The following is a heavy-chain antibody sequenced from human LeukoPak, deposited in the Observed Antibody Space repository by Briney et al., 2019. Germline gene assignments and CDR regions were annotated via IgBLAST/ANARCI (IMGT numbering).Heavy chain of an antibody. CDR3: SREGHSRDGCDLSDY. J-gene: IGHJ4*02. CDR2: INTNNGGT. V-gene: IGHV1-2*02. CDR1: GYTFTVYY. Sequence: ASVSVSSTPSGYTFTVYYMHSVPQAPGQGLEWMGWINTNNGGTNNAQTPQDRVTITRETSINTDFMELRRLRPDDAAVYYCSREGHSRDGCDLSDYWGQGTLLPVFS. D-gene: IGHD5-24*01.